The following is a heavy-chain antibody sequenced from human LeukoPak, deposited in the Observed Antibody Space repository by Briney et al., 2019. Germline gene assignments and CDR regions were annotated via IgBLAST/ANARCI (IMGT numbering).Heavy chain of an antibody. Sequence: ASVKVSCKASGYTFTSYYMHWVRQAPGQGLEWMGIINPSGGCTSYAQKFQGRVTMTKDTSTSTVYMELSSLRSEDTAVYYCAREYCSGGSCYPLHPYFDYWGQGTLVTVSS. J-gene: IGHJ4*02. CDR3: AREYCSGGSCYPLHPYFDY. CDR2: INPSGGCT. CDR1: GYTFTSYY. D-gene: IGHD2-15*01. V-gene: IGHV1-46*03.